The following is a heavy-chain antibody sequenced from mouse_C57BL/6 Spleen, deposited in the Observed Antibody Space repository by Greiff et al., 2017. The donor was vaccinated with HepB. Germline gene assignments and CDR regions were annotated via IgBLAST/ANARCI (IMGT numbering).Heavy chain of an antibody. D-gene: IGHD1-1*01. V-gene: IGHV1-55*01. J-gene: IGHJ2*01. Sequence: QVQLQQPGAELVKPGASVKMSCKASGYTFTSYWITWVKQRPGQGLEWIGDIYPGSGSTNYNEKFKSKATLTVDTSSSTAYLQLSSLTSEDSAVYYCARFTTVVALDYWGQGTTLTVSS. CDR1: GYTFTSYW. CDR2: IYPGSGST. CDR3: ARFTTVVALDY.